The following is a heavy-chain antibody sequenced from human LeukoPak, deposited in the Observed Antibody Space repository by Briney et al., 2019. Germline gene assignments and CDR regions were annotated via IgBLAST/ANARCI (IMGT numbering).Heavy chain of an antibody. CDR3: ARDGYNSANGIDV. Sequence: GGSLRLSCAASGFTFSSYSMNWVRQAPGKGLEWVSSISSSSSYIYYADSVKGRFTVSRDNAKSSLSLQMNSLTAEDTAVYFCARDGYNSANGIDVWGQGTMVTVSS. CDR1: GFTFSSYS. CDR2: ISSSSSYI. V-gene: IGHV3-21*01. J-gene: IGHJ3*01. D-gene: IGHD1-1*01.